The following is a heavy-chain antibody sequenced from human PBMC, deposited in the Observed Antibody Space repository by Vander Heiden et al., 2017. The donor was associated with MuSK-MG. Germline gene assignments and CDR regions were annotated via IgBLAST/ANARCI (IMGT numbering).Heavy chain of an antibody. CDR1: GFTFSSYE. Sequence: EVQLVESGGGLVQPGGSLRLSCAASGFTFSSYEMNWVRQAPGKGLEWVSYISSSGSTIYYADSVKGRFTISRDNAKNSLYLQMNSLRAEDTAVYYCARVVLYGGDAFDIWGQGTMVTVSS. D-gene: IGHD2-2*02. V-gene: IGHV3-48*03. CDR3: ARVVLYGGDAFDI. J-gene: IGHJ3*02. CDR2: ISSSGSTI.